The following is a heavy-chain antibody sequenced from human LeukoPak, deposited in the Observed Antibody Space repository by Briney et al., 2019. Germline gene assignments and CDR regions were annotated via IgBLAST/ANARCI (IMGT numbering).Heavy chain of an antibody. CDR2: INPNSGGT. CDR1: GYTLTELS. CDR3: AREQANYDFWSGYTGYFDY. J-gene: IGHJ4*02. D-gene: IGHD3-3*01. Sequence: ASVKVSCKVSGYTLTELSMHWVRQAPGQGLEWMGWINPNSGGTNYAQKFQGRVTMTRDTSISAAYMELSRLRSDDTAVYYCAREQANYDFWSGYTGYFDYWGQGTLVTVSS. V-gene: IGHV1-2*02.